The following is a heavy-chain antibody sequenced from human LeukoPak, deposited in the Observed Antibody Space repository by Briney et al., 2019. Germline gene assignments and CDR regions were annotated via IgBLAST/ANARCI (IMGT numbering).Heavy chain of an antibody. V-gene: IGHV4-4*09. CDR3: ARHGAEMATITDDAFDI. D-gene: IGHD5-24*01. CDR2: IYTTGST. CDR1: GDSTNKYF. Sequence: MSLTCTASGDSTNKYFCSGLRQSPGKGLEWVGYIYTTGSTHYNPSLKSRVTMSLDTSKNPLSLRLSSVTAADTAVFYCARHGAEMATITDDAFDIWGQGTMVTVSS. J-gene: IGHJ3*02.